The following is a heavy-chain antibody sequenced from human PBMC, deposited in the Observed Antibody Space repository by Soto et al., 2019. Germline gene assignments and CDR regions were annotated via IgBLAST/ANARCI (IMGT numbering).Heavy chain of an antibody. CDR1: GGSISSGDYY. J-gene: IGHJ5*02. CDR2: IYYSGST. V-gene: IGHV4-30-4*01. CDR3: APTRSVLLWFGEQQGWFDP. Sequence: PSETLSLTCTVSGGSISSGDYYWSWIRQPPGKGLEWIGYIYYSGSTYYNPSLKSRVTISVDTSKNQFSLKLSSVTAADTAVYYCAPTRSVLLWFGEQQGWFDPWGQGTLVTVSS. D-gene: IGHD3-10*01.